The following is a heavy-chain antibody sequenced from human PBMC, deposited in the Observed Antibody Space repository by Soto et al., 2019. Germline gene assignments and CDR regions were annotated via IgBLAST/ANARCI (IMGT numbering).Heavy chain of an antibody. CDR3: ATAEVDY. CDR2: MTSDGSTT. J-gene: IGHJ4*02. Sequence: VGSLSLSCAASGFPFGSSWIHWVRQAPGKGLQWVSRMTSDGSTTDYADSVKGRFTVSRDNGKYTLYLQMNSLRAEDTAVYYCATAEVDYWGPGTLVTVSS. CDR1: GFPFGSSW. V-gene: IGHV3-74*01.